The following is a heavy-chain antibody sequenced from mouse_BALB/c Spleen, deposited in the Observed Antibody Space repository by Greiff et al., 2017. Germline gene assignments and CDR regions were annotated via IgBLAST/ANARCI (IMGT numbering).Heavy chain of an antibody. Sequence: DVMLVESGGGLVQPGGSRKLSCAASGFTFSSFGMHWVRQAPEKGLEWVAYISSGSSTIYYADTVKGRFTISRDNPKNTLFLQMTSLRSEDTAMYYCARSDGYYDAMDYWGQGTSVTVSS. CDR3: ARSDGYYDAMDY. CDR1: GFTFSSFG. J-gene: IGHJ4*01. V-gene: IGHV5-17*02. D-gene: IGHD2-3*01. CDR2: ISSGSSTI.